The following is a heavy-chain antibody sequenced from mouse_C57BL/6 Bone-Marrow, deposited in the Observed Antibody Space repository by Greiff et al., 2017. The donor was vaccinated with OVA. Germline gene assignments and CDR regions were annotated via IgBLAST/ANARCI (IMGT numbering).Heavy chain of an antibody. V-gene: IGHV1-81*01. D-gene: IGHD1-1*01. CDR2: IYPRSGNT. Sequence: QLQESGAELARPGASVKLSCKASGYTFTSYGISWVKQRTGQGLEWIGEIYPRSGNTYYNEKFKGKATLTADKSSSTAYMELRSLTSEDSAVYFCARRGGYYYGSSQLRGDYWGQGTTLTVSS. CDR1: GYTFTSYG. J-gene: IGHJ2*01. CDR3: ARRGGYYYGSSQLRGDY.